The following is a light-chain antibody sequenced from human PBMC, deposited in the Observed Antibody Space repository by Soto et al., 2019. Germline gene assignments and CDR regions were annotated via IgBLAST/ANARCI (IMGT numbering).Light chain of an antibody. CDR3: QTWGTDIHVV. V-gene: IGLV4-69*02. CDR1: SGHSSYA. Sequence: QLVLTQSPSASASLGASVKLTCTLSSGHSSYAIAWHQQQPEKSPRYLMKVNSDGSHIKGDGIPDRFSGFSSGAERYLTISSLQSEDEADYYCQTWGTDIHVVFGGGTKLTVL. J-gene: IGLJ2*01. CDR2: VNSDGSH.